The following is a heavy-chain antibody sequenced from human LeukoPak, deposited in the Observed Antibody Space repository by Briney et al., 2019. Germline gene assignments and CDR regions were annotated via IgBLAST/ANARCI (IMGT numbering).Heavy chain of an antibody. CDR1: GFTFSSYA. CDR3: TTYSSSSCDY. V-gene: IGHV3-23*01. D-gene: IGHD6-6*01. J-gene: IGHJ4*02. Sequence: QPVGSLRLSCAASGFTFSSYAMSWVRQAPGKGLEWVSAISGSGGSTYYADSVKGRFTISRDNSKNTLYLQMNSLRAEDTAVYYCTTYSSSSCDYWGQGTLVTVSS. CDR2: ISGSGGST.